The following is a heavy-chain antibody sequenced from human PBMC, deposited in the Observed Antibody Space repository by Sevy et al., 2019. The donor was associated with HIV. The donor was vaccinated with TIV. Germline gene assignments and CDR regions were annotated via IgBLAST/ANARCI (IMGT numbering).Heavy chain of an antibody. Sequence: GGSLRLSCAASGFTFSSYEMNWVRQAPGKGLEWVANIKQDGSEKYYVDSVKGRFTISRDNAKNSLYLQMNSLRAEDTAVYYCARVLLGANGDFDYWGQGTLVTVSS. V-gene: IGHV3-7*03. J-gene: IGHJ4*02. CDR2: IKQDGSEK. D-gene: IGHD1-26*01. CDR3: ARVLLGANGDFDY. CDR1: GFTFSSYE.